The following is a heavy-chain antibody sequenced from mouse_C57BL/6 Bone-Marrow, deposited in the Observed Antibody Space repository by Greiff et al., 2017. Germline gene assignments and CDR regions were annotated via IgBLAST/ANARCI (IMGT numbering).Heavy chain of an antibody. CDR2: IYPGDGDT. Sequence: VQLQESGAELVKPGASVKISCKASGYAFSSYWMNWVKQRPGKGLEWIGQIYPGDGDTNYNGKFKGKATLTADKSSSTAYMQLSRLTSEDSAVYFCARGGLGEGFAYWGQGTLVTVSA. V-gene: IGHV1-80*01. CDR3: ARGGLGEGFAY. J-gene: IGHJ3*01. D-gene: IGHD4-1*01. CDR1: GYAFSSYW.